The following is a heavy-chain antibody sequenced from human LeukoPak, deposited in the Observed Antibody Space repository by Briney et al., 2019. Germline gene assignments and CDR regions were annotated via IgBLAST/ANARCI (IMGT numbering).Heavy chain of an antibody. V-gene: IGHV3-48*01. CDR3: ASRFWDDAFDI. Sequence: PGGSLRLSCAASGFTFSSYSMNWVRQAPGKGLEWVSYIRSSSSTIYYADSVKGRFTISRDNAKNSLYLQMNSPRAEDTAVYYCASRFWDDAFDIWGQGTMVTVSS. J-gene: IGHJ3*02. CDR1: GFTFSSYS. CDR2: IRSSSSTI. D-gene: IGHD3-10*01.